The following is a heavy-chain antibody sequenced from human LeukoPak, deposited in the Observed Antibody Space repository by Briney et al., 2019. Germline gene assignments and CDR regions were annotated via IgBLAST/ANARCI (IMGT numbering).Heavy chain of an antibody. CDR3: AKGRVYYGSGRDAFDI. J-gene: IGHJ3*02. CDR1: GFTFSSYS. CDR2: ISSSSSTI. V-gene: IGHV3-48*01. D-gene: IGHD3-10*01. Sequence: GGSLRLSCVASGFTFSSYSMNWVRQAPGKGLEWVSYISSSSSTIYYADSVKGRFTISRDNSKNTLYLQMNSLRAEDTAVYYCAKGRVYYGSGRDAFDIWGQGTMVTVSS.